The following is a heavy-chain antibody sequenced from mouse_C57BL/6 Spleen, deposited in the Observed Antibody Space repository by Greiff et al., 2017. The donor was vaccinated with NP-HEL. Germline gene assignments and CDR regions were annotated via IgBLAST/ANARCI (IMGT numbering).Heavy chain of an antibody. CDR1: GYTFTSYG. D-gene: IGHD1-1*01. Sequence: VKLVESGAELARPGASVKLSCKASGYTFTSYGISWVKQRTGQGLEWIGEIYPRSGNTYYNEKFKGKATLTADKSSSTAYMELRSLTSEDSAVYFCAISYYYGSEAYWGQGTLVTVSA. V-gene: IGHV1-81*01. CDR2: IYPRSGNT. J-gene: IGHJ3*01. CDR3: AISYYYGSEAY.